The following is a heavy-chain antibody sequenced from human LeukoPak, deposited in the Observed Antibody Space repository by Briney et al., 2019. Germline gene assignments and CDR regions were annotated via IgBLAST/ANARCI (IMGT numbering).Heavy chain of an antibody. V-gene: IGHV1-46*01. CDR3: ARGGRWEAQADF. CDR2: INPSGGST. D-gene: IGHD1-26*01. J-gene: IGHJ4*02. Sequence: ASVKVSCKASGYSFSTYQMHWVRQAPGQGLEWMGIINPSGGSTTYAQKVQGRVTMTRDMSTSTVYMELSSLRSDDTAVYYCARGGRWEAQADFRGQGTLVTVSS. CDR1: GYSFSTYQ.